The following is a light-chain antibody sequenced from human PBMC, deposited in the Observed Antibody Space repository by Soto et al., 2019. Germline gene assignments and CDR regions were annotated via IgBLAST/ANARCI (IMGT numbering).Light chain of an antibody. CDR3: HQYFTTPT. Sequence: DIVMPQSPNSLAVSLGERATINCKSSQSILYSSNNKNYLSWYQQKPGQPPKLLIYWASTRESGFPDRFSGRGSGTDFTLTISSLQAEDVAVYYCHQYFTTPTFGQGTKVDIK. CDR2: WAS. V-gene: IGKV4-1*01. J-gene: IGKJ1*01. CDR1: QSILYSSNNKNY.